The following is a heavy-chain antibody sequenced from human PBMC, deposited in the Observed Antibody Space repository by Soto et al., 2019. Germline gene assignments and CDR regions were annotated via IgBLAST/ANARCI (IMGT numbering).Heavy chain of an antibody. D-gene: IGHD1-7*01. Sequence: GGSLGLSCVASGFTFSDYGIHLVRQAPDKGLDWVAVVWFDGSIQYYGDSVKGRFTISRDNSNNTVDLQMNNLRAEDTAVYYCARVDFGGNSYYFDYWGQGTTVTVSS. CDR2: VWFDGSIQ. V-gene: IGHV3-33*01. CDR1: GFTFSDYG. CDR3: ARVDFGGNSYYFDY. J-gene: IGHJ4*02.